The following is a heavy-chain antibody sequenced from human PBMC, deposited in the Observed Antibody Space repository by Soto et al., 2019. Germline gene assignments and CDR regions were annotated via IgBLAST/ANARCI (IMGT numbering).Heavy chain of an antibody. V-gene: IGHV4-31*03. J-gene: IGHJ4*02. D-gene: IGHD3-22*01. Sequence: QVQLQESGPGLVKPSQTLSLTCTVSGDSISSGGYYWSWIRQHPGKGREWIGYIYYSGTTYYNPSLESRVTISADTSENQFSLKVNSVTVADTAVYYCASTYYTGSSGPFDYWGQGTLVTVSS. CDR2: IYYSGTT. CDR3: ASTYYTGSSGPFDY. CDR1: GDSISSGGYY.